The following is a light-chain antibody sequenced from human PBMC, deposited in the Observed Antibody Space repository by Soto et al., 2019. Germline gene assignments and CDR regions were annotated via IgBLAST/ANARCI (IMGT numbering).Light chain of an antibody. CDR3: SSYTSSSTLV. Sequence: QSVLTQPASVSGSAGQSITISCSGTMRDVGAYNLVSWYQQHPGTAPKLIIYEVSNRPSGVSNRFSGSKSGNTASLTISGLQAEDEADYYCSSYTSSSTLVFGGGTKLTVL. CDR2: EVS. V-gene: IGLV2-14*01. J-gene: IGLJ2*01. CDR1: MRDVGAYNL.